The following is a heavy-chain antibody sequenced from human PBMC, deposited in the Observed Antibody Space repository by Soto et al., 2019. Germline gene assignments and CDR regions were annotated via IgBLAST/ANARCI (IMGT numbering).Heavy chain of an antibody. V-gene: IGHV4-39*01. CDR3: ARQDIVVVPAAMGAYYYYYGMDV. CDR2: IYYSGST. J-gene: IGHJ6*02. D-gene: IGHD2-2*01. CDR1: GGSISSSSYY. Sequence: PSETLSLTCTVSGGSISSSSYYWGWIRQPPGKGLEWIGSIYYSGSTYYNPSLKSRVTISVDTSKNQFPLKLSSVTAADTAVYYCARQDIVVVPAAMGAYYYYYGMDVWGQGTTVTVSS.